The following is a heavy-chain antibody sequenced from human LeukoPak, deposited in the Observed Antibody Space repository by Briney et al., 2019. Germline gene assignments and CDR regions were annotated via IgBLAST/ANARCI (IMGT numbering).Heavy chain of an antibody. CDR2: IYYTGNI. D-gene: IGHD5/OR15-5a*01. CDR3: ARQVDESVWLQFDY. V-gene: IGHV4-59*08. J-gene: IGHJ4*02. Sequence: SETLSLTCTVSGGSISSYYWSWIRQPPGRGLEWIGYIYYTGNINYNPSLKSRVTISVDTSKNQLSLKLTSVTAADTAVYYCARQVDESVWLQFDYWGQGTLVTVSS. CDR1: GGSISSYY.